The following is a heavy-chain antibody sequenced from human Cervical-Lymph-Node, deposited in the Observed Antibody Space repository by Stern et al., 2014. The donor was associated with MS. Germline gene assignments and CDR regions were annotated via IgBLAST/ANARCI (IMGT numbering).Heavy chain of an antibody. CDR3: ASMGVYYDRSAYQF. CDR1: GASMSSGGYF. V-gene: IGHV4-31*03. Sequence: QVQLVESGPGLVKPSPTLSLTCTASGASMSSGGYFWTWLRQHPGQGLEWIGHISYSAHTFYNPFPQSRTTISEDTSTNESSLILSCVTAADTAIYYCASMGVYYDRSAYQFWGQGTLVTVSS. CDR2: ISYSAHT. D-gene: IGHD3-9*01. J-gene: IGHJ4*02.